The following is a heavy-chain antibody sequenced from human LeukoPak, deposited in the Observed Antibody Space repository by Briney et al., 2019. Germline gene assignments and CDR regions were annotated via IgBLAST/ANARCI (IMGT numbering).Heavy chain of an antibody. CDR3: ARDRPGTGYFDP. V-gene: IGHV1-69*01. CDR1: GGTFSSYA. J-gene: IGHJ5*02. D-gene: IGHD1-1*01. CDR2: IIPIFGTA. Sequence: SVKVSCKASGGTFSSYAISWVRQAPGQGLEWMGGIIPIFGTANYAQKFQGRVTITADESTSTAYMELSSLRSEDTAVYYCARDRPGTGYFDPWGQGTLVSVSS.